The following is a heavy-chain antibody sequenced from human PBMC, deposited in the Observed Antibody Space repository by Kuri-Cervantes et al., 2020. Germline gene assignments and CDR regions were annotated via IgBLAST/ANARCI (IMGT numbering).Heavy chain of an antibody. V-gene: IGHV3-7*01. Sequence: GGSLRLSCAASGLTLSSYWMSWVRQAPGKGLEWVANIKQDGSEKYYVDSVKGRFTISRDNAKNSLYLQMNSLRAEDTAVYYCARVDSSSWYYYYYGMDVWGQGTTVTVSS. CDR2: IKQDGSEK. CDR3: ARVDSSSWYYYYYGMDV. CDR1: GLTLSSYW. D-gene: IGHD6-13*01. J-gene: IGHJ6*02.